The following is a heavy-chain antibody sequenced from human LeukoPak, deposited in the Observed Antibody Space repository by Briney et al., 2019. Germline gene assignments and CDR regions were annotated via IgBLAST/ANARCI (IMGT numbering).Heavy chain of an antibody. CDR1: GFSVRTNY. J-gene: IGHJ4*02. V-gene: IGHV3-53*01. CDR3: AREDIVVVPAAMAGGCFDY. Sequence: GGSLRLSCAASGFSVRTNYMSWVRQAPGKGLEWVSVIYTGGSTYSADSVKGRFTISRDNSKNTVYLQMNSLRAEDTAVYYCAREDIVVVPAAMAGGCFDYWGQGTLVTVSS. CDR2: IYTGGST. D-gene: IGHD2-2*01.